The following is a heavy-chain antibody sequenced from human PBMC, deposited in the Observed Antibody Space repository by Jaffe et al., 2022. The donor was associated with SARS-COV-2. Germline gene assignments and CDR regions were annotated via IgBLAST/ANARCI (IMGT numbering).Heavy chain of an antibody. CDR3: ARHSTTWSPFDY. D-gene: IGHD3-3*02. Sequence: QVQLQESGPGVVKPSETLSLTCNVSGASMNSDDHYWDWIRQPPGKTLEWIGSFYYNGNTYNNPSLQSRVAISADTSKSQFSLRLYSVTAADTAVYYCARHSTTWSPFDYWGHGVLVTVSS. J-gene: IGHJ4*01. CDR1: GASMNSDDHY. V-gene: IGHV4-39*01. CDR2: FYYNGNT.